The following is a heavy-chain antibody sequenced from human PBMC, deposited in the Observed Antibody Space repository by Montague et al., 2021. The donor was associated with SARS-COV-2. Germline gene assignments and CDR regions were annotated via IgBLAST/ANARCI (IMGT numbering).Heavy chain of an antibody. CDR3: ARTYGGNSFFDS. CDR1: GFSLSATGMC. J-gene: IGHJ4*02. Sequence: VKPTQSFTLTCTFSGFSLSATGMCVNWIRQPPGKALEWLARIDWDDEKDYSTSLRTRLNISKDTSKNQVVLTLTNMDPVDTATYYCARTYGGNSFFDSWGQGALVTVSS. D-gene: IGHD4-23*01. CDR2: IDWDDEK. V-gene: IGHV2-70*11.